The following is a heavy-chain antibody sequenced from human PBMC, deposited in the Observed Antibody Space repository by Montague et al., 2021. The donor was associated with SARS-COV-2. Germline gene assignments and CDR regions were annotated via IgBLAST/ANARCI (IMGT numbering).Heavy chain of an antibody. J-gene: IGHJ3*02. D-gene: IGHD2-2*01. CDR3: ATEMPAYDVFDI. V-gene: IGHV4-61*08. Sequence: SETLSLTCTVSGGSVTSGDYYWTWIRQPPGKGLEWIGYIYNTGRTKYXXXLKSRVTISMDTSKNQFSLKVDSVSAADTAVYYCATEMPAYDVFDIWGQGTMVTVSS. CDR2: IYNTGRT. CDR1: GGSVTSGDYY.